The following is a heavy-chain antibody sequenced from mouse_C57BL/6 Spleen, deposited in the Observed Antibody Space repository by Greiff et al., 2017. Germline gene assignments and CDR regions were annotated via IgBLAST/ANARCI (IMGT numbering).Heavy chain of an antibody. CDR2: ISDGGSYT. Sequence: EVQLVESGGGLVKPGGSLKLSCAASGFTFSSYAMSWVRQTPEKRLAWVATISDGGSYTYYPDNVKGRFTISRDNDKNNLYMQMSHLKSEDTAMYYCARDEGDYYGSSSWFAYWGQGTLVTVSA. CDR1: GFTFSSYA. V-gene: IGHV5-4*01. J-gene: IGHJ3*01. D-gene: IGHD1-1*01. CDR3: ARDEGDYYGSSSWFAY.